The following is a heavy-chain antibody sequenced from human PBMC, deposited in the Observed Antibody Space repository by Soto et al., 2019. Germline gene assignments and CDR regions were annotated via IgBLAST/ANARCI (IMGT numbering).Heavy chain of an antibody. CDR3: ARDGAAAGTGDYYYYGMDV. CDR1: GGSISSSNW. J-gene: IGHJ6*02. V-gene: IGHV4-4*02. D-gene: IGHD6-13*01. Sequence: PSETLSLTCAVSGGSISSSNWWSWVRQPPGKGLEWIGEIYHSGSTNYNPPLKSRVTISVDKSKNQFSLKLSSVTAADTAVYYCARDGAAAGTGDYYYYGMDVWGQGTTVTVSS. CDR2: IYHSGST.